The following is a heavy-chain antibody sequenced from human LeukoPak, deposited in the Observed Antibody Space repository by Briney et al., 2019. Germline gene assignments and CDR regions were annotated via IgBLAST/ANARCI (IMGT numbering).Heavy chain of an antibody. CDR2: ISWNSGSI. V-gene: IGHV3-9*01. CDR1: GFTFDDYA. CDR3: AKEVAAAPFAFDI. Sequence: PGRSLRLSCEASGFTFDDYAMHWVRHAPGKGLEWVSGISWNSGSIAYADSVKGRFTISRDNAKNSLYLQMNSLRAEDTALYYCAKEVAAAPFAFDIWGQGTMVTVSS. J-gene: IGHJ3*02. D-gene: IGHD6-13*01.